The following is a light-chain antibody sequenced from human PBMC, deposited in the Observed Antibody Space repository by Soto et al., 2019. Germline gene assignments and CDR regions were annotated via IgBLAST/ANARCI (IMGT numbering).Light chain of an antibody. CDR2: DAS. V-gene: IGKV1-5*01. CDR1: QSISMF. J-gene: IGKJ1*01. Sequence: DIQMTQSPSTLSASVGDRVTITCRASQSISMFLAWYQQKPGKAPKLLIYDASNSESGVPSRFSGSGSGTEFSLTISNLQPDDLATYYCQHYKSYPWTFGQGTKVDIK. CDR3: QHYKSYPWT.